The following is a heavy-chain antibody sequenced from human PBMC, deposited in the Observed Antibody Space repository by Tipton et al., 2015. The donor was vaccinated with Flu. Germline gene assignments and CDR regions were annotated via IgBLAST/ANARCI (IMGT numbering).Heavy chain of an antibody. J-gene: IGHJ4*02. D-gene: IGHD3-10*01. CDR2: IYTTGST. V-gene: IGHV4-61*02. Sequence: LRLSCTVSGGFITSGSYYWSWIRQSAGKGLEWIGRIYTTGSTNYNPSLRSRVTISGDTSKNQFSLQLNSVTAEDTAVYYCARSPSYSGSGIYPYYFDDWGQGTLVTVPS. CDR3: ARSPSYSGSGIYPYYFDD. CDR1: GGFITSGSYY.